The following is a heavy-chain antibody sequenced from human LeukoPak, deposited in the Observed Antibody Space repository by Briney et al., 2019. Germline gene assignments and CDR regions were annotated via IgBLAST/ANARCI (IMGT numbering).Heavy chain of an antibody. CDR1: GGSISSTSYY. CDR2: FYYSVNT. CDR3: ARDDRIAARGLAFDY. Sequence: SETLSLTCTVSGGSISSTSYYWGWIRQPPGKGLEWIGTFYYSVNTYYNPSLQSRVTISVDTSKNQFSLKLSSVTAADTAVYYCARDDRIAARGLAFDYWGQGTLVAVSS. J-gene: IGHJ4*02. V-gene: IGHV4-39*07. D-gene: IGHD6-25*01.